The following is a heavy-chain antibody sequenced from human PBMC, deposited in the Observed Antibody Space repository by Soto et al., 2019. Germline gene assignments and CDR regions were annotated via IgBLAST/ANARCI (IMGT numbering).Heavy chain of an antibody. J-gene: IGHJ4*02. CDR2: IYYSGST. CDR3: ARTTYCSGGSCYSHVDY. Sequence: TSETLSLTCTVSGGSISSGGYYWSWIRQHPGKGLEWIGYIYYSGSTYYNPSLKSRVTISVDTSKNQFSLKLSSVTAADTAVYYCARTTYCSGGSCYSHVDYWGQGTLVTVSS. CDR1: GGSISSGGYY. D-gene: IGHD2-15*01. V-gene: IGHV4-31*03.